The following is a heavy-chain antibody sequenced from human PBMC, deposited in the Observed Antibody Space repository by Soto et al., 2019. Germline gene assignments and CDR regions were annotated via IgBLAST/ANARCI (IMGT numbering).Heavy chain of an antibody. CDR1: GGSISSGGYY. Sequence: SETLSLTCTVSGGSISSGGYYWSWIRQHPGKGLEWIGYIYYSGSTYYNPSLKSRVTISVDTSKNQFSLKLSSVTAADTAVYYCAREITMIGGSRYFDYWGQGTLVTVSS. CDR3: AREITMIGGSRYFDY. V-gene: IGHV4-31*03. J-gene: IGHJ4*02. D-gene: IGHD3-22*01. CDR2: IYYSGST.